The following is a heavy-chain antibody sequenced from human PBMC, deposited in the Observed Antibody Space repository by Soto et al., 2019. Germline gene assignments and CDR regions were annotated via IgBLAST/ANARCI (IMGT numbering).Heavy chain of an antibody. CDR1: GFTFSDYA. CDR3: AVAPSIVLLGPHDY. D-gene: IGHD2-2*01. CDR2: MSYDGSNK. V-gene: IGHV3-30*03. J-gene: IGHJ4*02. Sequence: QVQLVESGGGVVQPGRSLRLSCAASGFTFSDYAMHWVRQGPGQGLERVAVMSYDGSNKNYADSVKGRFTSSRDNSKNTLYLQMNSLTTADTAVYYCAVAPSIVLLGPHDYWGQGTLVTVSS.